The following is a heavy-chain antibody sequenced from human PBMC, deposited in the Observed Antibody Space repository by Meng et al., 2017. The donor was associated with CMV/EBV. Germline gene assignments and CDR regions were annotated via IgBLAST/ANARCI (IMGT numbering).Heavy chain of an antibody. V-gene: IGHV4-34*01. D-gene: IGHD6-13*01. Sequence: VPLQQLGAGPLKPSEPLSLTCRVYGGSFSGYYWSWIRQPPGKGLEWIGEINHSGSTNYNPSLKSRVTISVDTSKNQFSLKLSSVTAADTAVYYCAGGIAAAGTRYFDYWGQGTLVTVSS. J-gene: IGHJ4*02. CDR2: INHSGST. CDR1: GGSFSGYY. CDR3: AGGIAAAGTRYFDY.